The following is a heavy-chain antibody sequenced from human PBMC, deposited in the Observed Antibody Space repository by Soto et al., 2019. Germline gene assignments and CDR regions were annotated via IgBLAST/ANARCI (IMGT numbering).Heavy chain of an antibody. J-gene: IGHJ4*02. D-gene: IGHD1-26*01. CDR1: GGTFSSYA. V-gene: IGHV1-69*06. CDR2: IIPIFGTA. Sequence: QVQLVQSGAEVKKPGSSVKVSCKASGGTFSSYAISWVRQAPGQGLEWMGGIIPIFGTASYAQKFQGRVTITADKSTSTAYMELSSLRSEDTAVYYCARRPMAVGAPSFDYWGQGTLVTVSS. CDR3: ARRPMAVGAPSFDY.